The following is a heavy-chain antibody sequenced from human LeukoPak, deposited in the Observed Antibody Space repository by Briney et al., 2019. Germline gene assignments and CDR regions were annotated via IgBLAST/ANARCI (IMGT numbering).Heavy chain of an antibody. V-gene: IGHV4-34*01. CDR2: INHSGST. CDR3: ARARIAAAYYYYYYMDV. CDR1: GGSFSGYY. J-gene: IGHJ6*03. Sequence: SETLSLTCAVYGGSFSGYYWSWIRQPPGKGLEWIGEINHSGSTNYNPSLKSRVTISVDTSKNQSSLKLSSVTAADTAVYYCARARIAAAYYYYYYMDVWGKGTTVTVSS. D-gene: IGHD6-13*01.